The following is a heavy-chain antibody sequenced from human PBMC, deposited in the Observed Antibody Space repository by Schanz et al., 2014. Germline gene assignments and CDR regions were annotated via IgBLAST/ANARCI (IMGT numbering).Heavy chain of an antibody. CDR1: EFTFSSYA. D-gene: IGHD3-9*01. Sequence: EVQLVESGGGLVKPGGSLRLSCEASEFTFSSYAMHWVRQASGKGLEWVSALSGSGGSTYYADSVKGRFTISRDNSKNTLYLQMNSLRAEDTAVYYCAKQIHYDILTVTRNWGQGTLVTVSS. J-gene: IGHJ4*02. V-gene: IGHV3-23*04. CDR2: LSGSGGST. CDR3: AKQIHYDILTVTRN.